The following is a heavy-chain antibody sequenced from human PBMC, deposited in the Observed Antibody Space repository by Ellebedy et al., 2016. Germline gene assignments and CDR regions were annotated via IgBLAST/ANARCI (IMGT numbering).Heavy chain of an antibody. CDR1: GGSLSGYY. CDR2: VYYSGST. CDR3: ARLPPPYYYDSSGYSGPSYFDY. D-gene: IGHD3-22*01. Sequence: SETLSLTXAVYGGSLSGYYWSWIRQPPGKGLEWVGYVYYSGSTNHNPSLKSRVTISVDTSMNQLSLKLSSVSAADTAVYYCARLPPPYYYDSSGYSGPSYFDYWGQGTLVIVSS. V-gene: IGHV4-34*11. J-gene: IGHJ4*02.